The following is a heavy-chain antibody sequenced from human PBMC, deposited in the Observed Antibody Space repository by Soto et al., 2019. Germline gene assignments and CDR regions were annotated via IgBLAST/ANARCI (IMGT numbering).Heavy chain of an antibody. V-gene: IGHV3-9*01. D-gene: IGHD1-26*01. CDR2: IRWNSGII. Sequence: EMKLVESGGGLVQPGRSLRLSCAASGFTFDDYAMHWVRQAPGKGLEWVSGIRWNSGIIDYADSVKGRFTISRDNAKYSLDLQMNSLRPEDTALYYCAKDVVWGGSHLNHAFDIWAQGTMVSVSS. J-gene: IGHJ3*02. CDR3: AKDVVWGGSHLNHAFDI. CDR1: GFTFDDYA.